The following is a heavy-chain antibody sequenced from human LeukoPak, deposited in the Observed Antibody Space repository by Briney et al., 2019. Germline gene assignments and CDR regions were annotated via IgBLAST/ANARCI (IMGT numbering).Heavy chain of an antibody. CDR2: IYYSGST. V-gene: IGHV4-61*10. Sequence: PSETLSLTCTVSGGSISSGSYYWSWIRQPAGKGLEWIGRIYYSGSTNYNPSLKSRVTISVDTSKNQFSLKLSSVTAADTAVYYCASILSSSRAYYFDYWGQGTLVTVSS. D-gene: IGHD6-6*01. J-gene: IGHJ4*02. CDR3: ASILSSSRAYYFDY. CDR1: GGSISSGSYY.